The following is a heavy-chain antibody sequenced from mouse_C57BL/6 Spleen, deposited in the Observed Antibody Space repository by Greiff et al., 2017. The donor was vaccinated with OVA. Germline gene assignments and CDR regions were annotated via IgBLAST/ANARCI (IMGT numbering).Heavy chain of an antibody. CDR2: IYPGGGYT. V-gene: IGHV1-63*01. CDR1: GYTFTNYW. J-gene: IGHJ4*01. D-gene: IGHD1-1*01. Sequence: VQGVESGAELVRPGTSVKMSCKASGYTFTNYWIGWAKQRPGHGLEWIGDIYPGGGYTNYNEKFKGKATLTADKSSSTAYMQFSSLTSEDSAIYYCARGGSSYYYAMDYWGQGTSVTVSS. CDR3: ARGGSSYYYAMDY.